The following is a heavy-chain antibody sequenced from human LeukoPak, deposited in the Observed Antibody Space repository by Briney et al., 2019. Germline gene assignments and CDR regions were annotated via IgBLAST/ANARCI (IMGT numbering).Heavy chain of an antibody. J-gene: IGHJ6*04. Sequence: GAPVKVSCKASGYTFTSYAMHWVRQAPGQRLEWMGWINAGNGNTKYSQKFQGRVTITRDTSASTAYMELSSLRSEDTAVYYCARDSAPYYYGSGSYYHYYYGMDVWGKGTTVTVSS. CDR3: ARDSAPYYYGSGSYYHYYYGMDV. V-gene: IGHV1-3*01. D-gene: IGHD3-10*01. CDR1: GYTFTSYA. CDR2: INAGNGNT.